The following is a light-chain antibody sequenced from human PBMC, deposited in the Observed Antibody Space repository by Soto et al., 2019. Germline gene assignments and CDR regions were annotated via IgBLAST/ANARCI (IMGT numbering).Light chain of an antibody. CDR2: KAS. J-gene: IGKJ2*01. CDR1: QDINIW. V-gene: IGKV1-5*03. Sequence: DIQMTQSPSTLSASVGDRVTITCRASQDINIWLAWYQQKPGKAPKLLIYKASTLERGVPSRFIGSGSGTDFSLAISSRQPDDFATYYYQQYSSYSNTFGQGTRLDIK. CDR3: QQYSSYSNT.